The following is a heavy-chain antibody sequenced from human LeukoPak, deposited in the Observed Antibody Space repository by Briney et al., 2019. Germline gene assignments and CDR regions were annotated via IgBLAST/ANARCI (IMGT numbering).Heavy chain of an antibody. CDR3: VRYYGDYGPTFDI. CDR1: GFTFDDYG. Sequence: PGGSLRLSCAASGFTFDDYGMSWVRQAPGKGLEWVSGINWNGGSTGYADSVKGRFTISRDNAKNSLYLQMNSLRAEDMALYFCVRYYGDYGPTFDIWGQGTMVTVSS. D-gene: IGHD4-17*01. J-gene: IGHJ3*02. V-gene: IGHV3-20*04. CDR2: INWNGGST.